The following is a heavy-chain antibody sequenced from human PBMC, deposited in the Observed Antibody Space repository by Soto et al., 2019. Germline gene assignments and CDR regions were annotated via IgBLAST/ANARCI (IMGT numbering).Heavy chain of an antibody. CDR3: ARDRDAQTVTTAMGY. Sequence: QLGGPLRLSCAASGFPFSSYGMHWVRQAPGKGLEWVAVIWYDGSNKYYADSVKGRFTISRDNSKNTLYLQMNSLRAEDTAVYYCARDRDAQTVTTAMGYWGQGTLVTVSS. CDR2: IWYDGSNK. D-gene: IGHD4-4*01. CDR1: GFPFSSYG. V-gene: IGHV3-33*01. J-gene: IGHJ4*02.